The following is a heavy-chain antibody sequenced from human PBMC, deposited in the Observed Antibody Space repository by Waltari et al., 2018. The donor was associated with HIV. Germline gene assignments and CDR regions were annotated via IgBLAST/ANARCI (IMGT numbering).Heavy chain of an antibody. CDR3: ARDPSYGFGENDY. Sequence: QVQLVESGAEVKKPGASLKVACKASGYAFTGFYIHWVRQAPGQGLEWVGSIHPKTGDTNFAQKFQGRFTMTRDTAISTAYMELSRLTSDDTAVYYCARDPSYGFGENDYWGQGTLFTVSS. J-gene: IGHJ4*02. CDR1: GYAFTGFY. V-gene: IGHV1-2*02. D-gene: IGHD3-10*01. CDR2: IHPKTGDT.